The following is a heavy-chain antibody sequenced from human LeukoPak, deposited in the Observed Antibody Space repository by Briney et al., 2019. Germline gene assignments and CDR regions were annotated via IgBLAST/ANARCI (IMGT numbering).Heavy chain of an antibody. V-gene: IGHV3-30*03. Sequence: GGSLRLSCGTSGFTFSNYGMHWVRQAPGKGLEWVAVISYDGRNKYYGDSVKGRFTISRDNSKNTLYLQMNSLRTEDTGVYYCVPGPSQDYGGSFDYGGEGTLVTASS. D-gene: IGHD3-16*01. J-gene: IGHJ4*02. CDR1: GFTFSNYG. CDR2: ISYDGRNK. CDR3: VPGPSQDYGGSFDY.